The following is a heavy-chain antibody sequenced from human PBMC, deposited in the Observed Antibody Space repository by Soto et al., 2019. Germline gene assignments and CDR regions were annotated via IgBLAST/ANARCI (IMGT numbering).Heavy chain of an antibody. Sequence: GGSLRLSCAGSGFTFGNYGMYWVRQLPGKGLEWLAFVSYDGSQKVDADSVKGRFTISRDNSMNTLILQMNSLRPEDTAVYYCVKGGGAPGLPADYWGQGTLVTSPQ. D-gene: IGHD3-16*01. CDR1: GFTFGNYG. CDR3: VKGGGAPGLPADY. J-gene: IGHJ4*02. CDR2: VSYDGSQK. V-gene: IGHV3-30*18.